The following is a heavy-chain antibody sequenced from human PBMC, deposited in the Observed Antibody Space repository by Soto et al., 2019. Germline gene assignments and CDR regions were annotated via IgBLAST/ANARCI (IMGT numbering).Heavy chain of an antibody. J-gene: IGHJ4*02. CDR2: IIPIFGTT. CDR3: ARVSLRGHLLGNFDY. D-gene: IGHD3-10*01. V-gene: IGHV1-69*13. CDR1: GGTFNTHT. Sequence: GASVRVCCKASGGTFNTHTISWVRQAPGQGLEWMGGIIPIFGTTNYAQNFQGRVTITADESTSTAYMELSSLISEDTAVYYCARVSLRGHLLGNFDYWGQGTLVTVSS.